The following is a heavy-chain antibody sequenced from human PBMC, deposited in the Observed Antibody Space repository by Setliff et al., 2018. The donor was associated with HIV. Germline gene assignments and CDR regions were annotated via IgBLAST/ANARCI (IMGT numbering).Heavy chain of an antibody. CDR3: ARDKGGFSSSWSFDY. CDR2: MLPILGMG. CDR1: GGTFSTYV. V-gene: IGHV1-69*10. Sequence: SVKVSCKTSGGTFSTYVITWVRQAPGQGLEWMGGMLPILGMGDFAQKFQGRVTITADESTSTAYMELSSLRSEDTAVYYCARDKGGFSSSWSFDYWGQGTLVTVSS. D-gene: IGHD6-13*01. J-gene: IGHJ4*02.